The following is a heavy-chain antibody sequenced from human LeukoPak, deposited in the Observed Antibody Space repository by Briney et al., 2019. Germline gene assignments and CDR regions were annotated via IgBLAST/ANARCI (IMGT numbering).Heavy chain of an antibody. CDR1: GFTFSRYA. CDR2: TSSDGSDQ. V-gene: IGHV3-30-3*01. Sequence: GGSLRLSCAASGFTFSRYALHWVRQAPGKGLEWVALTSSDGSDQYYADFVKGRFTISKDKSKNTLYLQMNSLKIEDTAVYYRARGSVGTPPPFDFWGQGTLVTVSS. D-gene: IGHD2-15*01. CDR3: ARGSVGTPPPFDF. J-gene: IGHJ4*02.